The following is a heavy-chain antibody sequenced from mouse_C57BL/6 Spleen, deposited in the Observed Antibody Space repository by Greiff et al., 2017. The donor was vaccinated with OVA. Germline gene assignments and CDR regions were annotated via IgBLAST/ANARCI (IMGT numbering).Heavy chain of an antibody. J-gene: IGHJ2*01. CDR3: ARGGMVTGFDY. Sequence: QVQLQQPGAELVRPGSSVKLSCKASGYTFTSYWMHWVKQRPIQGLEWIGNIDPSDSDTHYNQKFKDKATLTVDKSSSTAYMQLSSLTSEDAAVYYLARGGMVTGFDYWGQGTTLTVSS. CDR1: GYTFTSYW. D-gene: IGHD2-13*01. CDR2: IDPSDSDT. V-gene: IGHV1-52*01.